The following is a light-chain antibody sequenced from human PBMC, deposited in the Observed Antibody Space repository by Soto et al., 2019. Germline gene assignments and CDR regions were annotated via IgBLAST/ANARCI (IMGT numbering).Light chain of an antibody. J-gene: IGLJ2*01. CDR1: SSDVGDYNY. Sequence: QPVLTQPRSVSGSPGQSVTISCTGTSSDVGDYNYVSWYQQRPGRAPKLMIYDVTQRPSGVPDRFSGSKSGNTASLTISGLQAEDEADYYCCSYAGTYTYVVFGGGTKVTVL. CDR2: DVT. V-gene: IGLV2-11*01. CDR3: CSYAGTYTYVV.